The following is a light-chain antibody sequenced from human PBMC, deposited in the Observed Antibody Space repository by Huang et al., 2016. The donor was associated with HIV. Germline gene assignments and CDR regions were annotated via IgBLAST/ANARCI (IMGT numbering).Light chain of an antibody. Sequence: DIQMTQSPSTLSASVGDRVTITCRASQSFTTWLAWYQQKTGKAPKLLIYDVSSLESGVPARCSGSGSWTEFTLTISSLQPDDFATYYCQQYDGYPWTFGQGTKVEIK. CDR2: DVS. V-gene: IGKV1-5*01. CDR1: QSFTTW. J-gene: IGKJ1*01. CDR3: QQYDGYPWT.